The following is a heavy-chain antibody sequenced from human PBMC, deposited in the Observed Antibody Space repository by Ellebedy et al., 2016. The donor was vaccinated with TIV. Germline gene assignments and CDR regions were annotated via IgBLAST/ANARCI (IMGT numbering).Heavy chain of an antibody. CDR1: GFMFSAYA. Sequence: PGGSLRLSCAASGFMFSAYAMHWVRQAPGKGLEWVAVISYDGSIRTYADSVKGRFTIPRDNSKNTVHLQINSLKPEDTGIYYCARDRDDYVWGIYRGLWYWGQGTLVTVSS. CDR3: ARDRDDYVWGIYRGLWY. J-gene: IGHJ4*02. D-gene: IGHD3-16*02. V-gene: IGHV3-30-3*01. CDR2: ISYDGSIR.